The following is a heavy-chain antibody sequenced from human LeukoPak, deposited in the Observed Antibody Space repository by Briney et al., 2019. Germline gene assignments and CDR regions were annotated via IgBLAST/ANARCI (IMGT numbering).Heavy chain of an antibody. V-gene: IGHV3-23*01. J-gene: IGHJ6*03. CDR1: EFTFSRYA. Sequence: PGGSLRLSCEASEFTFSRYAMSWIRQALGTGLEWVSTLSGSGTATYYADSVKGRFTTSRDNSKDTLYLQMDNLRADDTAVYYCAKHLGSHSFLFYYMDVWGKGTSVIVSS. CDR2: LSGSGTAT. D-gene: IGHD2-21*01. CDR3: AKHLGSHSFLFYYMDV.